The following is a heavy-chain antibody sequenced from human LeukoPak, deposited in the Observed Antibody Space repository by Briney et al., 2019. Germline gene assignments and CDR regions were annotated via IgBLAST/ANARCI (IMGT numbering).Heavy chain of an antibody. CDR2: ISASGHYI. CDR3: AKDGDYGDQSYYIDY. J-gene: IGHJ4*02. CDR1: GFTFGSFA. D-gene: IGHD4-17*01. Sequence: GGSLRLSCEASGFTFGSFAMSWVRQAPGKGLEWLSGISASGHYIYNADSVKGRFTISRDNSKNTMYLQMNSLRAEDTAVYYCAKDGDYGDQSYYIDYWGQGTLVTVSS. V-gene: IGHV3-23*01.